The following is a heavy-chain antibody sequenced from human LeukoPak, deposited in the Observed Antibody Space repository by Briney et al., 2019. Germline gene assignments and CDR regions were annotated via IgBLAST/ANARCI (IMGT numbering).Heavy chain of an antibody. CDR1: GGSFSGYY. CDR3: ARDRLSRGTTHPWYFDL. J-gene: IGHJ2*01. CDR2: INHSGST. Sequence: PSETLSLTCAVYGGSFSGYYWSWIRQPPGKGLEWIGEINHSGSTNYNPSLKSRVTISVDTSKNQFSLKLSSVTAADTAVYYCARDRLSRGTTHPWYFDLWGRGTLVTVSS. V-gene: IGHV4-34*01. D-gene: IGHD4-17*01.